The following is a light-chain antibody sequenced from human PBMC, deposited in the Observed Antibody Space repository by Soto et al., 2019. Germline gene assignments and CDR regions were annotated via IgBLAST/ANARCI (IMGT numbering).Light chain of an antibody. J-gene: IGKJ2*03. CDR1: QSVSSH. V-gene: IGKV3-20*01. Sequence: EIVLTQSPATLSLSPGERATLSCRASQSVSSHLAWYQQKPGQSPRLIIYGGSTRASGFPDRFSGGGSGTDFTLTISRLEPEDSAVYYCHCQQFDSSRMYSFGQGTKLEI. CDR3: QQFDSSRMYS. CDR2: GGS.